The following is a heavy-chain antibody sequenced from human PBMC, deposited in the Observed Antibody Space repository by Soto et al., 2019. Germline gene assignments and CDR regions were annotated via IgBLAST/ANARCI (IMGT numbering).Heavy chain of an antibody. J-gene: IGHJ3*02. V-gene: IGHV1-18*01. CDR2: ISAYNGNT. CDR1: GYTFTSYG. CDR3: ARVPDFITIFGVVIGGAFDI. Sequence: QVPLVQSGAEVKKPGASVKVSCKASGYTFTSYGISWVRQAPGQGLEWMGWISAYNGNTNYAQKLQGRVTMTTDTSTSTAYMELRSLRSDDTAVYYCARVPDFITIFGVVIGGAFDIWGQGTMVTVSS. D-gene: IGHD3-3*01.